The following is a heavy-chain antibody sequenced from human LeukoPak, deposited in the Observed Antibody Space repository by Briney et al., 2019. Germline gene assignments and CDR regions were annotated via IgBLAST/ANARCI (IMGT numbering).Heavy chain of an antibody. D-gene: IGHD3-10*01. V-gene: IGHV4-38-2*02. Sequence: PSETLSLTCTVSGYSISSGYYWGWIRQPPGKGLEWIGSIYHSGSTYYNPSLKSRVTISVDTSKNQFSLKLSSVTAADTAVYYCARDLITMVRGVIITGNWFDPWGQGTLVTVSS. CDR3: ARDLITMVRGVIITGNWFDP. CDR1: GYSISSGYY. J-gene: IGHJ5*02. CDR2: IYHSGST.